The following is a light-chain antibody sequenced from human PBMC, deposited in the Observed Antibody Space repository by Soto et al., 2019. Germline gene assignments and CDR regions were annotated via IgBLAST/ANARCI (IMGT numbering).Light chain of an antibody. CDR1: QSVSSSY. CDR3: QQYGSAPWT. J-gene: IGKJ1*01. V-gene: IGKV3-20*01. CDR2: GAS. Sequence: EIVLTQSPCTLSLSPGEGATLSCRASQSVSSSYLAWYQQKPGQAPRLLVYGASSRATGIPDRFSGSGSGTDFTLIISRLEAEDAAVDDCQQYGSAPWTFGQGTKVEI.